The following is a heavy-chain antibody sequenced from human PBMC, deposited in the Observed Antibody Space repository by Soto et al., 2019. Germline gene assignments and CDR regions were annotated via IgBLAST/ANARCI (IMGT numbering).Heavy chain of an antibody. CDR1: GGSTSSDS. CDR2: IFYTGGT. J-gene: IGHJ4*02. D-gene: IGHD6-19*01. Sequence: SXTQSLTCPVSGGSTSSDSWSWLRQPTGKGLEWIGFIFYTGGTRYNPSLESRVTISLDTSQNQFSLKLHSVTAADTAVYYCARRSRSSTGWYYFDYWGRGTLVIGSS. V-gene: IGHV4-59*01. CDR3: ARRSRSSTGWYYFDY.